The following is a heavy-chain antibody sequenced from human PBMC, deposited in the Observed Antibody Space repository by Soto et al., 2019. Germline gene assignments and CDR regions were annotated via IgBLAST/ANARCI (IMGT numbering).Heavy chain of an antibody. Sequence: QVQLQQWGAGLVKPSETLSLSCAVYGQSFSGHSWAWIRQPPGKGLEWIGEINESGSTYYNPSLKSRVTISTGTSKLQFSLELSSVSAADTAAYFCARGSGIVALPGELEDVKYDYWGQGTLVNVSS. D-gene: IGHD1-1*01. CDR2: INESGST. J-gene: IGHJ4*02. CDR1: GQSFSGHS. V-gene: IGHV4-34*01. CDR3: ARGSGIVALPGELEDVKYDY.